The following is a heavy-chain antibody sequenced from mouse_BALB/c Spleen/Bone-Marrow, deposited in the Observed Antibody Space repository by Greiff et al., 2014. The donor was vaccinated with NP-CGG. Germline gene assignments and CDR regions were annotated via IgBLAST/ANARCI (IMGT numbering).Heavy chain of an antibody. CDR2: ISSGGSYT. Sequence: VQLKESGGDLVKPGGSLKLSCAASGFTFSSYGMSWVRQTPDKRLEWVATISSGGSYTYYPDSVKGRFNISRDNAKNTLYLQMSRLKSEDTAMYYCARQTYYDYDGYFDYWGQGTTLTVSS. CDR1: GFTFSSYG. CDR3: ARQTYYDYDGYFDY. V-gene: IGHV5-6*01. J-gene: IGHJ2*01. D-gene: IGHD2-4*01.